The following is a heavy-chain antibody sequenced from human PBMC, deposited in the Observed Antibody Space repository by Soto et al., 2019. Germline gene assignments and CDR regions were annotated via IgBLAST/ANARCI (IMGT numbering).Heavy chain of an antibody. J-gene: IGHJ6*02. D-gene: IGHD3-16*01. CDR3: VRDLGGLYMDV. Sequence: QLLESGPGLVKPSETLSLTCSVSGGSIKSGGYYWTWIRQCPGKGLEWIGYIFNSGSTDYNPSLKSRVTISVDTSKNQFSLKLSSVTAADTAVYYCVRDLGGLYMDVWGQGTTVTVSS. CDR2: IFNSGST. V-gene: IGHV4-31*03. CDR1: GGSIKSGGYY.